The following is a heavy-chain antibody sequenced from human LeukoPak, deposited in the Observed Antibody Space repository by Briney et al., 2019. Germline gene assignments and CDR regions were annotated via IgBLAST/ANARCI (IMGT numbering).Heavy chain of an antibody. V-gene: IGHV3-7*01. D-gene: IGHD4-17*01. J-gene: IGHJ6*03. CDR1: GFTLTRYW. CDR3: ARAARYGDYNYDYYYYMDV. Sequence: GGSLRLSCAASGFTLTRYWMSWVRQAPGKGLEWVANIKDDGNEKYYAASVRGRFTISRDNTKNSLDLQVNSLRADDTGLYYCARAARYGDYNYDYYYYMDVWGKGTTVTVSS. CDR2: IKDDGNEK.